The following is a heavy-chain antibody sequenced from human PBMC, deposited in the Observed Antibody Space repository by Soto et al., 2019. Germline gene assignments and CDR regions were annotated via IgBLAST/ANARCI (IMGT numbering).Heavy chain of an antibody. CDR2: IYPGGSDT. J-gene: IGHJ4*02. CDR1: GYSFTSYW. CDR3: ARPSVGCGSSTGCYDVYFDY. D-gene: IGHD2-2*01. Sequence: PGESLKISCKGSGYSFTSYWIGWVRQMPGKGLEWMGIIYPGGSDTRYSPSFQDQVTISADKSISTAYLQWSSLKASDTAMYYCARPSVGCGSSTGCYDVYFDYWGEGTLVTVSS. V-gene: IGHV5-51*01.